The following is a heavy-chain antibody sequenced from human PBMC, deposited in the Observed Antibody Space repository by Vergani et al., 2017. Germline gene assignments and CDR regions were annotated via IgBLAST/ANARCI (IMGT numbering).Heavy chain of an antibody. CDR1: GYTFTSYG. J-gene: IGHJ4*02. D-gene: IGHD3-22*01. CDR3: SRARGNSVYYNFDY. CDR2: ISVYNGET. Sequence: QVQLVQSGAEVKKPGASVKVSCKASGYTFTSYGTSWVRQAPGEGLEWLGWISVYNGETKFAQKFQGRVTLTRDTSTDTAYMEMGSLRSDDTDVYYCSRARGNSVYYNFDYWGQGTLVTVSS. V-gene: IGHV1-18*04.